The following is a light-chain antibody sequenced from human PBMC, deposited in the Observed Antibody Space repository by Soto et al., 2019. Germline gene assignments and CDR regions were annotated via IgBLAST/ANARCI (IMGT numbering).Light chain of an antibody. CDR2: AAS. CDR3: QKYNSAPRLT. J-gene: IGKJ4*01. V-gene: IGKV1-27*01. Sequence: DIQLTQSPSSLSASEGDRVTITCRASQGISNYLAWYQQKPGKVPKLLIYAASTLQSGVPSRFSGSGSGTDFTLTISSLQPEDVATYYCQKYNSAPRLTFGGGTKVDIK. CDR1: QGISNY.